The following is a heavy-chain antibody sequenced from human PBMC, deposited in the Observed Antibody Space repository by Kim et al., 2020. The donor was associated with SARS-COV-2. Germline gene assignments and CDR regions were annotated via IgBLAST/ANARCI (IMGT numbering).Heavy chain of an antibody. D-gene: IGHD6-13*01. CDR2: ISGGGGKT. CDR1: GFTFSSYV. CDR3: AKGPELYRSSWYYQPRFFDL. Sequence: GGSLRLSCAGSGFTFSSYVMSWVRQAPGKGLEWVSGISGGGGKTYYADSVKGRFTISRDNSKNTLYLQMISLRAEDTAVYYCAKGPELYRSSWYYQPRFFDLWGRGTLVTVSS. V-gene: IGHV3-23*01. J-gene: IGHJ2*01.